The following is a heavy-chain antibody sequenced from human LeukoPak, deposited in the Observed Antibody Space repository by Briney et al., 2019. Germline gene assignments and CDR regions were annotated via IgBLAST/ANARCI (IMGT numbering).Heavy chain of an antibody. CDR3: ARSGRDGYNWDAFDI. D-gene: IGHD5-24*01. J-gene: IGHJ3*02. CDR2: ISSSISYI. V-gene: IGHV3-21*01. CDR1: GFSFSNAW. Sequence: GGSLRLSCAVSGFSFSNAWMSWVRQAPGKGLEWVSSISSSISYIYYADSVKGRFTISRDNAKNSLHLQMNSLRAEDTAVYYCARSGRDGYNWDAFDIWGQGTMVTISS.